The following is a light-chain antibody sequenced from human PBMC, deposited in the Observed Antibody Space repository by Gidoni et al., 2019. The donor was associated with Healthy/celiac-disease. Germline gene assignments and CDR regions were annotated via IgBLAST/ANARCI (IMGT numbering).Light chain of an antibody. CDR1: QGISSY. CDR2: AAS. J-gene: IGKJ2*01. Sequence: DIQLTQSPSFLSASVGDRVTITCRASQGISSYLAWYQQKPGKAPKLLIYAASTLQSGVPSRFSGSGSGTEFTLTISSLQPEDFATYYCQQLNSYPMYTFGQXTKLEIK. CDR3: QQLNSYPMYT. V-gene: IGKV1-9*01.